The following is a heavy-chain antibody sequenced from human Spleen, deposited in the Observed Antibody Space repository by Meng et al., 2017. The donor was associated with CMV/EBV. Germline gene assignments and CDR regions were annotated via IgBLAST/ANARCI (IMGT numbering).Heavy chain of an antibody. CDR3: ARGAVDTAMVPGRGSRPPYYYYYGMDV. CDR1: GFSFSTYV. J-gene: IGHJ6*02. V-gene: IGHV3-30*04. Sequence: GESLKISCAVSGFSFSTYVMHWVRQAPGKGLEWVALISYDGKNEYYADSVKGRFTISRDNSKNTLYLQMNTLRVEDTAVYYCARGAVDTAMVPGRGSRPPYYYYYGMDVWGQGTTVTVSS. CDR2: ISYDGKNE. D-gene: IGHD5-18*01.